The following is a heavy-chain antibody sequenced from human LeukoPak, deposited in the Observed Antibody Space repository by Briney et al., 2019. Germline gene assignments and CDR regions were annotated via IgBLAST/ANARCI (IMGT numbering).Heavy chain of an antibody. CDR1: GGSISTSDDY. D-gene: IGHD6-19*01. Sequence: PSETLSLTCTVSGGSISTSDDYWGWIRQPPGKGLEWIGYIYYSGNTYYNPSLKSRVTISLDASKNQFSLEVSSVTAADTAVYHCATYNSGLGYFDFWGQGTLVTVSS. V-gene: IGHV4-39*07. J-gene: IGHJ4*02. CDR2: IYYSGNT. CDR3: ATYNSGLGYFDF.